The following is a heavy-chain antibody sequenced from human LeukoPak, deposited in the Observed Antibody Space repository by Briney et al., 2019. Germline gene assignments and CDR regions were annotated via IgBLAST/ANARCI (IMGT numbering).Heavy chain of an antibody. CDR2: INPSGGST. D-gene: IGHD3-22*01. J-gene: IGHJ4*02. CDR3: ARVLSYYDSSGFPLY. V-gene: IGHV1-46*01. Sequence: ASVKVSCKASGYTFTSYYMHWVRQAPGQGLEWMGIINPSGGSTSYAQKFQGRVTMTRDTSTSTVYMELSSLRSEDTAVYYCARVLSYYDSSGFPLYWGQGTPVTVSS. CDR1: GYTFTSYY.